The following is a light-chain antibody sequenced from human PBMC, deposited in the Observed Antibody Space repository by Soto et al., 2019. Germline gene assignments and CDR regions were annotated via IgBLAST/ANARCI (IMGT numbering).Light chain of an antibody. J-gene: IGKJ2*01. V-gene: IGKV3-20*01. CDR2: GTS. Sequence: EIVLTQSAGTLSLSPGERATLSCRASQSVGNSYLAWYQRKPGQAPILLFYGTSSRATGIPDRFSGRGSGTDFTLTISRLEPEDFAVYYCQQYGDSPPYTFGQGTKLEIK. CDR1: QSVGNSY. CDR3: QQYGDSPPYT.